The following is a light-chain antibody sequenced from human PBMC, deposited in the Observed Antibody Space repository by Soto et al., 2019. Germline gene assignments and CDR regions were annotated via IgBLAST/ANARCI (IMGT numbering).Light chain of an antibody. CDR2: AAS. CDR1: QSIGSY. J-gene: IGKJ4*01. V-gene: IGKV1-39*01. Sequence: DIQMTQSPSSLSASVGDRVTITCRASQSIGSYLNWYQHKPGKAPNLLIYAASSFQRGVPSRFSASGSGTDFTLTISSLQPEDFAVYYCQQYGGSTLTFGGGTKVEIK. CDR3: QQYGGSTLT.